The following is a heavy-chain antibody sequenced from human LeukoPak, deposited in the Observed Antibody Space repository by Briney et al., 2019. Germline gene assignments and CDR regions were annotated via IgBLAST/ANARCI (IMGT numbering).Heavy chain of an antibody. Sequence: GGSLRLSCATSGFTFTTFWIHWVRQAPGKGLVWVSRINHDGSSTNYADSVKGRFTISRDNAKNTVYLQMNSLRAEDTAVYYCVRAQQQLVYSWFDPWGQGTLVTVSS. D-gene: IGHD6-13*01. V-gene: IGHV3-74*01. CDR2: INHDGSST. CDR1: GFTFTTFW. CDR3: VRAQQQLVYSWFDP. J-gene: IGHJ5*02.